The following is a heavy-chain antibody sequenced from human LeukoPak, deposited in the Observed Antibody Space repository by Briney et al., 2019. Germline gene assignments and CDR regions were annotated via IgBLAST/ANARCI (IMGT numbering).Heavy chain of an antibody. D-gene: IGHD6-13*01. Sequence: GGSLRLSCAASGFTFSSFAMNWVRQAPGKGLEWVSTISGNGGATYYADSVKGRFTISRDNSKNTLYLQMNSLRAEDTAVYYCAKAPGIAAAGRMDVRGQGTTVTVSS. CDR3: AKAPGIAAAGRMDV. V-gene: IGHV3-23*01. J-gene: IGHJ6*02. CDR2: ISGNGGAT. CDR1: GFTFSSFA.